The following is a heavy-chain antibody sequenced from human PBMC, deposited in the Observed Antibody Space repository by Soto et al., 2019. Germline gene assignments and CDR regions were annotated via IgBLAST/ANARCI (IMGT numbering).Heavy chain of an antibody. D-gene: IGHD3-3*01. Sequence: GGSLRLSCAASGFTFSSYSMNWVRQAPGKGLEWVSSISSSSSYIYYADSVKGRFTISRDNAKNSLYLQMNSLRAEDTAVYYCARPGEGFLEWLSSPPDYWGQGTLVTVSS. CDR1: GFTFSSYS. CDR2: ISSSSSYI. CDR3: ARPGEGFLEWLSSPPDY. J-gene: IGHJ4*02. V-gene: IGHV3-21*01.